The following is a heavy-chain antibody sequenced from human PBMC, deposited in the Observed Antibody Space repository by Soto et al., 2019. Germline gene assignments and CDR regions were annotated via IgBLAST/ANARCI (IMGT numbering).Heavy chain of an antibody. J-gene: IGHJ3*02. CDR3: ARASGVIHPFMVYASIQGDAFDI. Sequence: GGSLRLSCAASGFTFSSYWMHWVRQAPGKGLVWVSRINSDGSSTSYADSVKGRFTISRDNAKNTPYLQMNSLRAEDTAVYYCARASGVIHPFMVYASIQGDAFDIWGQGTMVTVSS. CDR1: GFTFSSYW. V-gene: IGHV3-74*01. D-gene: IGHD2-8*01. CDR2: INSDGSST.